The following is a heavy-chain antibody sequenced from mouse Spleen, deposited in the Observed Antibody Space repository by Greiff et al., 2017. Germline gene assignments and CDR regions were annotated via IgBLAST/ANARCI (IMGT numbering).Heavy chain of an antibody. J-gene: IGHJ2*01. CDR3: ARPTMVTTIFDY. Sequence: EVQVVESGGGLVKPGGSLKLSCAASGFTFSSYAMSWVRQTPEKRLEWVATISSGGSYTYYPDSVKGRFTISRDNAKNTLYLQMSSLRSEDTAMYYCARPTMVTTIFDYWGQGTTLTVSS. V-gene: IGHV5-9-3*01. CDR2: ISSGGSYT. D-gene: IGHD2-1*01. CDR1: GFTFSSYA.